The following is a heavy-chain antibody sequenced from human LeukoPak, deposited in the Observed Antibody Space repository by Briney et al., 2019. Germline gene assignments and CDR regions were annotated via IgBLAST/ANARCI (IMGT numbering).Heavy chain of an antibody. D-gene: IGHD3-16*01. CDR2: IKQDGSEK. V-gene: IGHV3-7*01. Sequence: GSLRLSCAPSGFTFSSYWMSWVRQAPGKGLEWVANIKQDGSEKYYVDSVKGRFTISRDNAQNSLYLQMNSLRAEDTAVYYCARDYRGGTWFNPWGQGTLVTVSS. J-gene: IGHJ5*02. CDR1: GFTFSSYW. CDR3: ARDYRGGTWFNP.